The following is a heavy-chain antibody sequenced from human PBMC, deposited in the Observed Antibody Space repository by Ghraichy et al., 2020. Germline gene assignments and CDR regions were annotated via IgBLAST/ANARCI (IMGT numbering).Heavy chain of an antibody. J-gene: IGHJ6*02. V-gene: IGHV3-23*01. CDR2: ISATGATT. Sequence: GESLRLSCAASAFPFSNYAMSWVRQAPGRGLEWVSGISATGATTYYADSVKGRVIISRDNSKNTLDLQMTNLRAEDTAVYYCAHIPAAMFYYKSDMDVWGQGTTVTVSS. D-gene: IGHD2-2*01. CDR3: AHIPAAMFYYKSDMDV. CDR1: AFPFSNYA.